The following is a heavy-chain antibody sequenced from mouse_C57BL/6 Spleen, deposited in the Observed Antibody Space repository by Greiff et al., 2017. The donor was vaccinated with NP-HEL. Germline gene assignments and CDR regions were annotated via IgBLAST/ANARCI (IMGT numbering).Heavy chain of an antibody. V-gene: IGHV5-9*01. CDR1: GFTFSSYT. J-gene: IGHJ4*01. CDR3: ARLNYYGSSYDARDY. D-gene: IGHD1-1*01. CDR2: ISGGGGNT. Sequence: EVMLVESGGGLVKPGGSLKLSCAASGFTFSSYTMSWVRQTPEKRLEWVATISGGGGNTYYPDSVKGRFTISRDNAKNTLYLQMSRLRSEDTAMYYCARLNYYGSSYDARDYWGQGTSVTVSS.